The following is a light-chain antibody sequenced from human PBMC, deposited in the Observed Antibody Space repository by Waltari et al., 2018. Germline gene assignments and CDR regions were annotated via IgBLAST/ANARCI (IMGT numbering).Light chain of an antibody. J-gene: IGKJ4*01. Sequence: DIQMTQSPSSLSASVGDRVTITCQASQDIRNYLNWYQHKPGKTPKLLIYDASTLEAGVPSRFSGSGSGTYFTFTISSLQPEDVATYYCQQHYNLPLTFGGGTKVEI. CDR3: QQHYNLPLT. CDR2: DAS. CDR1: QDIRNY. V-gene: IGKV1-33*01.